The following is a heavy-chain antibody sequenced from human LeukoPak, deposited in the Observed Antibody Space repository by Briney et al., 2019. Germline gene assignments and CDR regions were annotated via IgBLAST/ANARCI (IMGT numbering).Heavy chain of an antibody. Sequence: SETLSLTCAVYGGSFSGYYWSWIRQPPGKGLEWIGEINHSGSTNYNPSLKSRVTISVDTSKNQFSLKLSSVTAADTAVYYCARRYSSSRPFDYWGQGTLVTVSS. CDR3: ARRYSSSRPFDY. V-gene: IGHV4-34*01. CDR1: GGSFSGYY. CDR2: INHSGST. J-gene: IGHJ4*02. D-gene: IGHD6-6*01.